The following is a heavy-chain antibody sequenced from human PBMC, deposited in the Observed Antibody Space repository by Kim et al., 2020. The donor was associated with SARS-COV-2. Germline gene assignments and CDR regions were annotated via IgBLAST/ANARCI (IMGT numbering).Heavy chain of an antibody. Sequence: GGSLRLSCAASGFTFSSYSMNWVRQAPGKGLEWVSSISSSSSYIYYADSVKGRFTISRDNAKNSLYLQMNSLRAEDTAVYYCARAGGLTYYYGMDCWGQGTTVTVSS. CDR1: GFTFSSYS. CDR2: ISSSSSYI. V-gene: IGHV3-21*01. J-gene: IGHJ6*02. D-gene: IGHD3-9*01. CDR3: ARAGGLTYYYGMDC.